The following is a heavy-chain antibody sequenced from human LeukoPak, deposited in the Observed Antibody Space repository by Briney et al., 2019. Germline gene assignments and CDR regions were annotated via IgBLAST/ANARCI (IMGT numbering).Heavy chain of an antibody. D-gene: IGHD5-24*01. CDR1: GGSVSSGSYY. CDR2: IYYSGST. CDR3: ARDYGYNFGYFDY. J-gene: IGHJ4*02. V-gene: IGHV4-61*01. Sequence: SETLSLTCTVSGGSVSSGSYYWSWIRQPPGKGLEWIGYIYYSGSTKYNPPLKSRVTISVDTSKNQFSLKLSSVTAADTAVYYCARDYGYNFGYFDYWGQGTLVTVSS.